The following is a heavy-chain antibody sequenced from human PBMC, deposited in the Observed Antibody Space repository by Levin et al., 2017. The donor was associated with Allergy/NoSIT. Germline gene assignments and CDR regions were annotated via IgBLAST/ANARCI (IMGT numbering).Heavy chain of an antibody. V-gene: IGHV1-18*01. CDR3: ARMRGSYDSSAFYSPNWFDP. Sequence: GESLKISCKTSGYTFTSYGISWVRQAPGQGLEWVGWISPYNGNTNHAQKLQGRVTMTTDTSTTTAYMELRSLKSDDTAVYYCARMRGSYDSSAFYSPNWFDPWGQGTPVTVSS. CDR2: ISPYNGNT. CDR1: GYTFTSYG. J-gene: IGHJ5*02. D-gene: IGHD3-22*01.